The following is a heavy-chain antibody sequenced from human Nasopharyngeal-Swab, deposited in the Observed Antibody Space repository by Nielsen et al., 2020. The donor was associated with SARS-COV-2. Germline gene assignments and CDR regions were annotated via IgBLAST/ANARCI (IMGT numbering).Heavy chain of an antibody. Sequence: GESLKISCAASGFTFSSYWMSWVRQAPGKGLEWVANIKQDGSEKYYVDSVKGRFTISRGNAKNSLYLQMNSLRAEDTAVYYCARVGLGYNWNYFDPHYYYGMDVWGQGTTVTVSS. CDR1: GFTFSSYW. V-gene: IGHV3-7*03. D-gene: IGHD1-7*01. CDR2: IKQDGSEK. CDR3: ARVGLGYNWNYFDPHYYYGMDV. J-gene: IGHJ6*02.